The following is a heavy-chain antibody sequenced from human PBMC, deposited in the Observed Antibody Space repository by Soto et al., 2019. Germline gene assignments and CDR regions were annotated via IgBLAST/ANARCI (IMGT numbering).Heavy chain of an antibody. CDR1: CGSISSSSYY. V-gene: IGHV4-39*01. J-gene: IGHJ4*02. CDR3: ARHEDYDSSEIDY. D-gene: IGHD3-22*01. CDR2: IYYSGST. Sequence: SETLSLTCTVSCGSISSSSYYWGWIRQPPGKGLEWIGSIYYSGSTYYNPSLKSRVTISVDTSKNQFSLKLSSVTAADTAVYYCARHEDYDSSEIDYWGQGTLVTVSS.